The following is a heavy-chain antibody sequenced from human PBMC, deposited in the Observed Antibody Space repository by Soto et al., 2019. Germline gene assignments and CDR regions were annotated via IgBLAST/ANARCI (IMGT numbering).Heavy chain of an antibody. D-gene: IGHD3-10*01. CDR1: GGSISSYY. J-gene: IGHJ4*02. CDR2: IYYSGST. V-gene: IGHV4-59*01. Sequence: SETLSLTCTVSGGSISSYYWSWIRQPPGKGLEWIGYIYYSGSTNYNPSHKSRVTISVDTSKNQFSLKLSSVTAADTAVYYCAFMVRGVINYWGQGTLVTVSS. CDR3: AFMVRGVINY.